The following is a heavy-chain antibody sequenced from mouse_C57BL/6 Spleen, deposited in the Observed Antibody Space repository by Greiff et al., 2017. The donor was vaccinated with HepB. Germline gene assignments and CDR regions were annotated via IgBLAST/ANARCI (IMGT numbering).Heavy chain of an antibody. D-gene: IGHD1-1*01. CDR3: ARSGDGSSYVGWYFDV. Sequence: EVQLVESGPELVKPGASVKISCKASGYSFTDYNMNWVKQSNGKSLEWIGVINPNYGTTSYNQKFKGKATLTVDQSSSTAYMQLNSLTSEDSAVYYCARSGDGSSYVGWYFDVWGTGTTVTVSS. J-gene: IGHJ1*03. CDR1: GYSFTDYN. CDR2: INPNYGTT. V-gene: IGHV1-39*01.